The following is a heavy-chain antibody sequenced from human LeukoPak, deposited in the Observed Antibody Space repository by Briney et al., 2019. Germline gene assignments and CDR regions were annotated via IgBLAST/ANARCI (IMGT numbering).Heavy chain of an antibody. CDR2: ITPNSGGT. V-gene: IGHV1-2*06. D-gene: IGHD1-1*01. CDR3: ARGLENFDY. Sequence: GASVKVSCKASGYSFTGYYMHWVRQAPGQGLEWMGRITPNSGGTKYAQKSQGRVTMTWDTSISTAYMELSRLRSDDTAVYYCARGLENFDYWGQGTLVTVSS. CDR1: GYSFTGYY. J-gene: IGHJ4*02.